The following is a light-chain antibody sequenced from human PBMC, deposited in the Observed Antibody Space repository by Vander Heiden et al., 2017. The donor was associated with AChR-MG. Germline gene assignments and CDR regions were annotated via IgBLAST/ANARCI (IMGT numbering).Light chain of an antibody. CDR3: MQGIHPLT. V-gene: IGKV2-29*02. CDR1: QSLLHSDGKTC. J-gene: IGKJ4*01. CDR2: EVS. Sequence: DIVMTQTPLSLSVTPVQPASISCKSSQSLLHSDGKTCLYWYLKRPGQSPQLLIYEVSRRFSGVPDRFSGSGSGTDFTLKISRVEAEDVGVYFCMQGIHPLTYGGGTKVEIK.